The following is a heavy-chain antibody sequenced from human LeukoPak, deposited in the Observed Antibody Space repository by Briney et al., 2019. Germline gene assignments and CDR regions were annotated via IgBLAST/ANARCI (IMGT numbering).Heavy chain of an antibody. CDR1: GFTVSSNS. Sequence: GGSLRLSCTVSGFTVSSNSMSWVRQAPGKGLEWVSFIYSGGNTHNSDSVKGRFTISRDNSKNTLYLQMNTLRAEDTAVYYCARALYYYDSSGLDAFDIWGQGTMVTVSS. J-gene: IGHJ3*02. CDR2: IYSGGNT. CDR3: ARALYYYDSSGLDAFDI. V-gene: IGHV3-53*01. D-gene: IGHD3-22*01.